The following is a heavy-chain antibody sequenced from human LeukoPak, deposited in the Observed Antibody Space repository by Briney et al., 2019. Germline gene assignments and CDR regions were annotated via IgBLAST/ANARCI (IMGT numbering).Heavy chain of an antibody. Sequence: PSETLSLTCTVSGGSISSYYWSWIRQPAGKGLEWIGRIYTSGSTNYNPSLKCRVTISVDKSKNQFSLRLSSVTAADTAVYYCARDHCSGGSCYYYYYMDVWGKGTTVTVSS. CDR1: GGSISSYY. V-gene: IGHV4-4*07. D-gene: IGHD2-15*01. J-gene: IGHJ6*03. CDR2: IYTSGST. CDR3: ARDHCSGGSCYYYYYMDV.